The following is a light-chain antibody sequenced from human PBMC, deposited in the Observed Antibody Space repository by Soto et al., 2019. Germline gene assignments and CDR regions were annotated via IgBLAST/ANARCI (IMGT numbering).Light chain of an antibody. V-gene: IGLV2-11*01. CDR2: DVN. Sequence: QSALTQPRSVSGSPGQSVTISCTGTSSDVSGYDHVSWYQHYPGKVPKLMIYDVNRRPSGVPDRFSGSKSDNTASLTISGRQVEDEADYHCCSYAGSFKWVFGGGTKLTVL. CDR3: CSYAGSFKWV. J-gene: IGLJ3*02. CDR1: SSDVSGYDH.